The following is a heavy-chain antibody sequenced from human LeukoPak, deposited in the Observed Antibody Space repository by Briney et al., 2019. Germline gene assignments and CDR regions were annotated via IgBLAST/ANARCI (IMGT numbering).Heavy chain of an antibody. CDR1: GFTFSSYA. CDR2: ISGSGRTT. V-gene: IGHV3-23*01. Sequence: GGSLRLSCAASGFTFSSYAMSWVRQAPGKGLECVSVISGSGRTTDYADSVKGRFTISRDNSKDTLYLQLNSLRAEDTALYYCAKANRAAAGTSHFDYWGQGTLVTVSS. D-gene: IGHD6-13*01. J-gene: IGHJ4*02. CDR3: AKANRAAAGTSHFDY.